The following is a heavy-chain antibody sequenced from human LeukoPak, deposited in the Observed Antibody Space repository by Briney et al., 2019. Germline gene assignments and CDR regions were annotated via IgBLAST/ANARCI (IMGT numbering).Heavy chain of an antibody. CDR3: ARGVIAARNYYFDY. V-gene: IGHV4-59*08. J-gene: IGHJ4*02. Sequence: PSEPLSLTCTVSGGSISSYYWSWLRQPPGKGLEWSGYIYYSGSTNYNPSLKSRVTISVDTSKNQFSLKLSSVTAADTAVYYCARGVIAARNYYFDYWGQGTLVTVSS. D-gene: IGHD6-6*01. CDR2: IYYSGST. CDR1: GGSISSYY.